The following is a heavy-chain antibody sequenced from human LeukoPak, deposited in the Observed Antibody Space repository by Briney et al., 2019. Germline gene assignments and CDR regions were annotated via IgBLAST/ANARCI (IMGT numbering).Heavy chain of an antibody. Sequence: PSETLSLTCTVSGDSMSSYYWSWIRQSPGKGLDWIGYINYIGSTTYNPSLKSRVTISLDTSKKQFSLRLSSVTAADTAVYYCARGGDDRGGRYHYWGQGTLVTVSS. CDR3: ARGGDDRGGRYHY. J-gene: IGHJ4*02. D-gene: IGHD3-16*01. CDR1: GDSMSSYY. CDR2: INYIGST. V-gene: IGHV4-59*01.